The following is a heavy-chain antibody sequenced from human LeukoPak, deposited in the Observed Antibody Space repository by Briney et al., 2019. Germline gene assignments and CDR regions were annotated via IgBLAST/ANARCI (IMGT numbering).Heavy chain of an antibody. CDR2: ISGSGGST. Sequence: GGSLRLSCAASGFTFSSYAMSWVRQAPGKGLEWVSAISGSGGSTYYADSVKGRFTISRDNSKNTLYLQMNSLRAEDTAVYYCAKDGGGYSYGFKVWYYFDYWGQGTLVTVSS. CDR3: AKDGGGYSYGFKVWYYFDY. D-gene: IGHD5-18*01. J-gene: IGHJ4*02. V-gene: IGHV3-23*01. CDR1: GFTFSSYA.